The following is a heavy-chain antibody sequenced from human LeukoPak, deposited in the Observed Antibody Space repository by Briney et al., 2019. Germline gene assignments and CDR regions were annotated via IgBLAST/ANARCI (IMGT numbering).Heavy chain of an antibody. Sequence: GGSLRLSCAASGFTFISYGMHWVRQAPGKGLEWVAFIWHDGSNKYYADPVEDRFSISRDNSKNTLYLQMNSLRAEDTAVYYCARDGDGTSHFFDYWGQGTLVTVSS. V-gene: IGHV3-33*01. J-gene: IGHJ4*02. D-gene: IGHD7-27*01. CDR2: IWHDGSNK. CDR1: GFTFISYG. CDR3: ARDGDGTSHFFDY.